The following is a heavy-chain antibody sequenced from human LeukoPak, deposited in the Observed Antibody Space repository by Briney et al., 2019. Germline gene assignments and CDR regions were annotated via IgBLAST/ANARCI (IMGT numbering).Heavy chain of an antibody. Sequence: ASVKVSCKASGYTFTGYYMHWVRQAPGQGLEWMGWINPNSGGTNYAQKFQGRVTMTRDTSIGTAYMELSRLRSDDTAVYYCARVDSITMVRGVTPFDYWGQGTLVTVSS. CDR1: GYTFTGYY. J-gene: IGHJ4*02. CDR2: INPNSGGT. CDR3: ARVDSITMVRGVTPFDY. D-gene: IGHD3-10*01. V-gene: IGHV1-2*02.